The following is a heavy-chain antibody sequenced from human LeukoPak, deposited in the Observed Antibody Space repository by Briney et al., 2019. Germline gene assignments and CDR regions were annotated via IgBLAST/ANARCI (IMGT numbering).Heavy chain of an antibody. CDR1: GYTFTSYG. J-gene: IGHJ4*02. CDR2: IVPILGSV. Sequence: SVKVSCKASGYTFTSYGISWVRQAPGQGLEWMGTIVPILGSVTYAQNFKGRVRITADESKTTAYMELNSLRSEDTAVYYCARDVKLDRRSATPLDYWGQGTLVTVST. CDR3: ARDVKLDRRSATPLDY. D-gene: IGHD1-1*01. V-gene: IGHV1-69*11.